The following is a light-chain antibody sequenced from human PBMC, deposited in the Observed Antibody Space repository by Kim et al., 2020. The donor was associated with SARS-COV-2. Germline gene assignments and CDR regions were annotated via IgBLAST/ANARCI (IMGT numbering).Light chain of an antibody. Sequence: SPGKRATLSCRASQGVSNSYLAWYQQKPGQAPRLLIYGASSRATGIPDRFSGSVSGTDFTFSISRLEPEDFAVYYCQQYGSSPLTFGGGTKVEIK. CDR2: GAS. CDR3: QQYGSSPLT. CDR1: QGVSNSY. J-gene: IGKJ4*01. V-gene: IGKV3-20*01.